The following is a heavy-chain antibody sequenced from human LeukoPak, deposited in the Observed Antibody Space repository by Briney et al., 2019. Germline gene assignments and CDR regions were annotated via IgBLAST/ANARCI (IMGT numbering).Heavy chain of an antibody. CDR2: IYHSGNT. D-gene: IGHD6-13*01. V-gene: IGHV4-59*01. CDR3: AREEGIAAAGALEH. Sequence: SETLSLTCSVPIDSITSYYWSWIRQPPGKGLEWIGFIYHSGNTNSNLSLTTRVTMSVDTSKTQITLRLSSVTAADTAVYYCAREEGIAAAGALEHWGQGILVTVSS. J-gene: IGHJ4*02. CDR1: IDSITSYY.